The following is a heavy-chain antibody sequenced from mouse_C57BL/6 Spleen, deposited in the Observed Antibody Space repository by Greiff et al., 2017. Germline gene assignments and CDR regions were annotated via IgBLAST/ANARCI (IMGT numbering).Heavy chain of an antibody. V-gene: IGHV14-2*01. CDR3: ARWEWAY. J-gene: IGHJ3*01. CDR2: IDPEYGET. D-gene: IGHD4-1*01. Sequence: VQLQQSGAELVKPGASVKLSCTASGFNIKDYYMHWVKQRTEQGLEWIVRIDPEYGETKYAPKFQGKATITPDTSSNTAYLQLSSLTSDDTAFDYCARWEWAYWGQGTLVTVSA. CDR1: GFNIKDYY.